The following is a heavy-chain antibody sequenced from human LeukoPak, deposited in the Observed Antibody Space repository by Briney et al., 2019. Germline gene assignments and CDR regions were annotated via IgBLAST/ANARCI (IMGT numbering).Heavy chain of an antibody. CDR3: AREGLWFGESGEGGFDY. CDR2: IYSGGST. CDR1: GFTVCSNY. J-gene: IGHJ4*02. Sequence: SGGSLRLSCAASGFTVCSNYMSWVRQAPGQGVEGVSVIYSGGSTYYADSVKGRFTISRDNAKNTLYLQMNRLRAEDTAVDYCAREGLWFGESGEGGFDYWGQGTLVTVSS. D-gene: IGHD3-10*01. V-gene: IGHV3-53*01.